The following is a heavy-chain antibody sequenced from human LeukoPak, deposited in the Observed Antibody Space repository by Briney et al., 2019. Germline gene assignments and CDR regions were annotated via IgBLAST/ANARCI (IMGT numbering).Heavy chain of an antibody. D-gene: IGHD2-15*01. Sequence: ASVKVSCKASGYSFTGYYLHWVRQAPGQGLEWMGWINPNSGGTNYAQKFQGRVTMTRDTSISTAYMELSRLRSDDTAVYYCARGGRYCSGGTCYFGYWGQGTLVTVSS. V-gene: IGHV1-2*02. J-gene: IGHJ4*02. CDR2: INPNSGGT. CDR1: GYSFTGYY. CDR3: ARGGRYCSGGTCYFGY.